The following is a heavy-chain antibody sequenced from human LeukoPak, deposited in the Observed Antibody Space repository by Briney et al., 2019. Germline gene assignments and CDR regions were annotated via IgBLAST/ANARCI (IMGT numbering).Heavy chain of an antibody. CDR3: ASTYYYDSSGYSPEY. CDR2: ISSSSSFI. J-gene: IGHJ4*02. D-gene: IGHD3-22*01. CDR1: GFTFSSYS. V-gene: IGHV3-21*01. Sequence: GGSLRLSCAASGFTFSSYSMNWVRQAPGKGLEWVSPISSSSSFIYYADSLKGRFTISRDNAKNSLYLQMNSLRAEDTAVYYCASTYYYDSSGYSPEYWGQGTLVTVSS.